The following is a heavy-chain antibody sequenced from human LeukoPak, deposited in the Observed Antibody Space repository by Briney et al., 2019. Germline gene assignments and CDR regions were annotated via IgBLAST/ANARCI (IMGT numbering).Heavy chain of an antibody. V-gene: IGHV3-23*01. CDR1: GFTFSSYA. D-gene: IGHD2-21*01. CDR2: ISNTGGRT. Sequence: GGSLRLSCAASGFTFSSYAMSWVRQAPGKGLEYVSGISNTGGRTYYADSMKGRFTISRDNSKNTVYLQMNSLRAEDTAVYYCAKDCCGTSLFDYWGQGTLVTVSS. CDR3: AKDCCGTSLFDY. J-gene: IGHJ4*02.